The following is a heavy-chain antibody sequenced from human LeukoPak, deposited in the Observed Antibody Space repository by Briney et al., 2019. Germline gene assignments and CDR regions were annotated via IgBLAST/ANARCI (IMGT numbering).Heavy chain of an antibody. D-gene: IGHD2-15*01. CDR2: INIYNDNT. CDR3: ARLSDGHCSGGSCYKFDY. CDR1: GYTFTGYY. V-gene: IGHV1-18*04. J-gene: IGHJ4*02. Sequence: ASVKVSCKASGYTFTGYYMHWVRQAPGQGLEWMGWINIYNDNTYYAQNLQGRVTMTTDTSTSTAYMELRSLRSDDTAVYYCARLSDGHCSGGSCYKFDYWGQGTLVTVSS.